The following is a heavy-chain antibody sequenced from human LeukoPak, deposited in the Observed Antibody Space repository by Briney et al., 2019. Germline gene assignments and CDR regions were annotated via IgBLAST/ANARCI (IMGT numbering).Heavy chain of an antibody. J-gene: IGHJ4*02. CDR2: ITSNGGST. Sequence: GGSLRLSCSASGFTFSSYAMNWVRQAPGKGLEYVSAITSNGGSTYYADSVKGRFTISRDNSKNTLYLQVNSLRAEDTAVYYCAKDWRSGSYYAGPNYFDYWGQGTLVTVSS. CDR1: GFTFSSYA. V-gene: IGHV3-64*04. CDR3: AKDWRSGSYYAGPNYFDY. D-gene: IGHD1-26*01.